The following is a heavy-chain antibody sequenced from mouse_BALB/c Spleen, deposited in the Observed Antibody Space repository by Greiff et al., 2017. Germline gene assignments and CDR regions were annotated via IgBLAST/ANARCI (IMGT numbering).Heavy chain of an antibody. V-gene: IGHV1-31*01. CDR2: INPYNGAT. Sequence: VQLQQSGPELVKPGASVKISCKASGYSFTGYYMHWVKQSHVKSLEWIGRINPYNGATSYNQNFKDKASLTVDKSSSTAYMELHSLTSEDSAVYYCAREAYYGPFAYWGQGTLVTVSA. D-gene: IGHD1-2*01. CDR1: GYSFTGYY. CDR3: AREAYYGPFAY. J-gene: IGHJ3*01.